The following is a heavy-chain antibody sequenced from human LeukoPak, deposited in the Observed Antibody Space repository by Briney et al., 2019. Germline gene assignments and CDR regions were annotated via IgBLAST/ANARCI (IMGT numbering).Heavy chain of an antibody. CDR1: GYTFTSYG. CDR2: ISAYNGNT. Sequence: ASVKASCKASGYTFTSYGIGWVRQAPGQGLEWMGWISAYNGNTNYAQKLQGRVTMTTDTSTSTAYMELRSLRSDDTAVYYCARSGPSRYYDSSGYSDYWGQGTLVTVSS. D-gene: IGHD3-22*01. V-gene: IGHV1-18*01. CDR3: ARSGPSRYYDSSGYSDY. J-gene: IGHJ4*02.